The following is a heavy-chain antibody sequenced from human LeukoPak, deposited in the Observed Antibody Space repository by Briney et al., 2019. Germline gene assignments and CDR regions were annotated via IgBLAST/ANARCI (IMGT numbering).Heavy chain of an antibody. D-gene: IGHD3-16*02. J-gene: IGHJ5*02. CDR2: IYPCDSGT. CDR3: ARHVWGNDRDWFDP. V-gene: IGHV5-51*01. CDR1: ADGSPSCW. Sequence: GASLKFSCKGSADGSPSCWIWWGSQLPGKGLEGMGVIYPCDSGTRYSPSFQGQVTISVDKSISTAYLQWSTLNASDTAMYYCARHVWGNDRDWFDPWGQGTLVTVSS.